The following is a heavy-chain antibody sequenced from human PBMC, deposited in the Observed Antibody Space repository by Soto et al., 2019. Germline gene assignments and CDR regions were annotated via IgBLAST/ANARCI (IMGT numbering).Heavy chain of an antibody. CDR3: AKDLRYYDSSGYYQQN. V-gene: IGHV3-30*18. D-gene: IGHD3-22*01. Sequence: ESGGGVVQPGRSLRLSCAASGFTFSSYGMHWVRQAPGKGLEWVAVISYDGSNKYYADSVKGRFTISRDNSKNTLYLQMNSLRAEDTAVYYCAKDLRYYDSSGYYQQNWGQGTLVTVSS. J-gene: IGHJ4*02. CDR2: ISYDGSNK. CDR1: GFTFSSYG.